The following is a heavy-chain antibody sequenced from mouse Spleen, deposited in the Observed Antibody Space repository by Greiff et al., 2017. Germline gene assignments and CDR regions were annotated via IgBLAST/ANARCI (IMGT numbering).Heavy chain of an antibody. D-gene: IGHD1-1*01. J-gene: IGHJ4*01. CDR3: ARDYYDGSYDYYAMDY. Sequence: DVKLVESVAELVRPGASVKLSCTASGFNIKNTYMHWVKQRPEQGLEWIGRIDPANGNTKYAPKFQGKATITADTSSNTAYLQLSSLTSEDTAIYYCARDYYDGSYDYYAMDYWGQGTSVTVSS. V-gene: IGHV14-3*01. CDR2: IDPANGNT. CDR1: GFNIKNTY.